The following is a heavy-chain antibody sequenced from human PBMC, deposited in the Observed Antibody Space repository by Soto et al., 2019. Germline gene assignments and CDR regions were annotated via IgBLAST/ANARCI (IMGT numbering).Heavy chain of an antibody. CDR1: GYIFTDYY. J-gene: IGHJ4*03. CDR3: ARDSAAGAGIGWDY. CDR2: INPNSDDT. Sequence: QVQLVQSGAEVKKPGASVKVSCKASGYIFTDYYIHWVRQAPGQGLEWVGWINPNSDDTRYAKKFRGRVTVTMDTAISTAYMDLSRLTSDDTAVYYCARDSAAGAGIGWDYWGQGTLVTVSS. D-gene: IGHD6-13*01. V-gene: IGHV1-2*02.